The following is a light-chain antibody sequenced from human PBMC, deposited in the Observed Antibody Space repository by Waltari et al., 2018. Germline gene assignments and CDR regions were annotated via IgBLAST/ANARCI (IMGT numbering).Light chain of an antibody. CDR1: QTVGKA. J-gene: IGKJ1*01. CDR2: DTS. Sequence: EIVLTQSPGTLSLSPGETATLSCRASQTVGKALTWYQQKPGQAPRLLIYDTSRSAPGIPDRFSGSVFGTDFSLTISRLEPEDFAVYYCQKYDRLPATFGQGTKVEIK. V-gene: IGKV3-20*01. CDR3: QKYDRLPAT.